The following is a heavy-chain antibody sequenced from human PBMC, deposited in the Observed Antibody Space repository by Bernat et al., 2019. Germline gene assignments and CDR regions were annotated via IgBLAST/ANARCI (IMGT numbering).Heavy chain of an antibody. CDR1: GFTFSSQA. Sequence: EVQLVASGGGLVQPGGFLRLSCAASGFTFSSQAMHWVRQAPGQGLEYVSAISSNGGSTYYANSVKGRFTIYRDSSKNTLSLQMGCLRAEDMAVNYCAKERYSYVTGMDVWGQGTTVTVSS. CDR2: ISSNGGST. J-gene: IGHJ6*02. V-gene: IGHV3-64*01. D-gene: IGHD5-18*01. CDR3: AKERYSYVTGMDV.